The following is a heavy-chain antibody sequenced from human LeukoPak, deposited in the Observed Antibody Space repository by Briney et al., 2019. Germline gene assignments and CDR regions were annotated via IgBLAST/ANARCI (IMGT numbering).Heavy chain of an antibody. CDR2: INPNSGGT. Sequence: ASVKVSCKASGYTFTGYYMHWVRQAPGQGLEWMGWINPNSGGTNYAQKFQGWVTMTRDTSISTAYMELSSLRSEDTAVYYCARGLPQWSPVPTNTNPDYWGQGTLVTVSS. J-gene: IGHJ4*02. D-gene: IGHD6-19*01. CDR3: ARGLPQWSPVPTNTNPDY. V-gene: IGHV1-2*04. CDR1: GYTFTGYY.